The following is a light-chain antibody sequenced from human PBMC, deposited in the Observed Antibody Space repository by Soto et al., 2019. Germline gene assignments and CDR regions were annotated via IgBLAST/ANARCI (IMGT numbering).Light chain of an antibody. CDR2: GAS. V-gene: IGKV3-15*01. CDR3: QQYNTWAPIT. CDR1: QSVRSN. Sequence: EIVITQSPDTLSVSPGERVTLSCRASQSVRSNLAWYQLKPGQAPRLLIYGASTRATGGPASFSGSGSGTDFTLTISSLLSEDYAVYYCQQYNTWAPITFGQGTRVEIK. J-gene: IGKJ5*01.